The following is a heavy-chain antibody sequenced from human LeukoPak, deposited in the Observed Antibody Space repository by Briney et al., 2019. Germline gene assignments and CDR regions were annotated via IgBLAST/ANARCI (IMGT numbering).Heavy chain of an antibody. Sequence: SETLSLTCTVSGGSTNTYCWSWIRQPAEKGLEWIGRIYPSGSTYYNPSLKSPVTISIDKSKIQFSLRLTSVTAADTAVYYCARDRSGYSEYYFDYWGQGSLVTVSS. J-gene: IGHJ4*02. D-gene: IGHD5-12*01. V-gene: IGHV4-4*07. CDR1: GGSTNTYC. CDR2: IYPSGST. CDR3: ARDRSGYSEYYFDY.